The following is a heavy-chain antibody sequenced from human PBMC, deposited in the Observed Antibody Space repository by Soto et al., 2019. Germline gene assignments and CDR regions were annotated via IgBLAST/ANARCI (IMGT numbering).Heavy chain of an antibody. V-gene: IGHV1-18*01. J-gene: IGHJ4*02. D-gene: IGHD2-15*01. Sequence: ASEKVSCKASGYTFTSYGISWVRQAPGQGLEWMGWISAYNGNTNYAQKLQGRVTMTTDTSTSTAYMELRSLRSDDTAVYYCARRPIGCSGVICYGLGSFDYWGQGTLVTVSS. CDR2: ISAYNGNT. CDR3: ARRPIGCSGVICYGLGSFDY. CDR1: GYTFTSYG.